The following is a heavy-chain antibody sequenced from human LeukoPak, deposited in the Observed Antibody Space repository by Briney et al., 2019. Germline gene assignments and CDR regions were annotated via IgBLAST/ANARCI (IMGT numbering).Heavy chain of an antibody. CDR3: ASLLRFLEWLTH. J-gene: IGHJ4*02. CDR1: GYSISSGYY. Sequence: SETLSLTCAVSGYSISSGYYWGWIRQPPGKGLEWIGNIYHSGSTYYNPSLKSRVTISVDTSKNQFSLKLSSVTAADTAVYYCASLLRFLEWLTHWGQGTLVTVSS. D-gene: IGHD3-3*01. CDR2: IYHSGST. V-gene: IGHV4-38-2*01.